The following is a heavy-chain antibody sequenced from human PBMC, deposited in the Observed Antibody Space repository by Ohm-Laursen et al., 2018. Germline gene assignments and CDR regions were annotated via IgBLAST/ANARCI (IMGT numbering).Heavy chain of an antibody. V-gene: IGHV4-4*07. CDR2: IYGGGGT. CDR1: GGSINSYY. J-gene: IGHJ6*02. Sequence: SETLSLTCTVSGGSINSYYWSWIRQHAVKGLEWIGRIYGGGGTNYNPSLESRVTMSIDTSKNQFSLNMRSVTAADTAVYFCARVTGPGDYYGLDVWGQGTTVTVSS. D-gene: IGHD3-9*01. CDR3: ARVTGPGDYYGLDV.